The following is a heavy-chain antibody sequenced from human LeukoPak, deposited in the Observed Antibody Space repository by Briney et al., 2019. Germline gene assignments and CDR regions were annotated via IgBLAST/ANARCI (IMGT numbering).Heavy chain of an antibody. CDR1: GFTFDDYA. V-gene: IGHV3-9*01. D-gene: IGHD6-19*01. CDR3: AKDSSSGWYFLDY. Sequence: QPGRSLRLSCAASGFTFDDYAMHWVRQAPGKGLEWVSGISWNSGSIGYADSVKGRFTISRDNAKNSLYLQMNSLRAEDTALYYCAKDSSSGWYFLDYWGQGTLVTVSS. J-gene: IGHJ4*02. CDR2: ISWNSGSI.